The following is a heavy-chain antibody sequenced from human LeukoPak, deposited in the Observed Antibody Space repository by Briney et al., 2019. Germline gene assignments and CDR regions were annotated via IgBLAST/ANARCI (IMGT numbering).Heavy chain of an antibody. V-gene: IGHV3-66*01. J-gene: IGHJ3*02. D-gene: IGHD1-26*01. Sequence: PGGSLRLSCAVSGFTVSSNFMSWVRQAPGKGLEWVSVIYSGGSTYYADSVKGRFTISRDNSKNTLYLRMNSLRAEDTAVYYCARVQYSGTYSDAFDIWGQGTMVTVSS. CDR2: IYSGGST. CDR3: ARVQYSGTYSDAFDI. CDR1: GFTVSSNF.